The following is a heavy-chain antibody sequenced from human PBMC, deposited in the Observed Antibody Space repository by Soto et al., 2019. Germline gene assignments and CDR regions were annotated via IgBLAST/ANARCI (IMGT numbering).Heavy chain of an antibody. CDR1: GYTFSNFW. Sequence: PGESLEISCQSSGYTFSNFWIGWARQLPGKGLEWRGIIYPGDHETRYSPSFHGKVTISADRSINTAYLQWNSLEASDTAFYFCARSPRSSPYFDSWGQGALVTVSS. V-gene: IGHV5-51*01. CDR3: ARSPRSSPYFDS. CDR2: IYPGDHET. D-gene: IGHD6-13*01. J-gene: IGHJ4*02.